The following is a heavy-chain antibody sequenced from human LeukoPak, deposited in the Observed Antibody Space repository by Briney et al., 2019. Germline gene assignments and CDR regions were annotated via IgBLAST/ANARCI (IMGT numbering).Heavy chain of an antibody. CDR2: IYYSGST. CDR3: AGGRGGAFNI. CDR1: GGSFSSSSYY. Sequence: SETLSLTCTLSGGSFSSSSYYWGWIRQPPGKGLEWIGSIYYSGSTYYNPSLKRRVTISVDTSKNQFSLKLSSVTAADTAVYYCAGGRGGAFNIWGQGTMVTVSS. J-gene: IGHJ3*02. V-gene: IGHV4-39*01. D-gene: IGHD3-10*01.